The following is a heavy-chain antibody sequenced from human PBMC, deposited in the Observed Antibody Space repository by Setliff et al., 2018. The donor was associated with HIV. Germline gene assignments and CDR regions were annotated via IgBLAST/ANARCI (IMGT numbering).Heavy chain of an antibody. Sequence: SETLSLTCTVSGGSISSYYWSWIRQPPGKGLEWIGYIYYSGTINYNPSLKSRVTISLDTSKNQFSLKLRSVTAADTAVYYCARDRATGRFDPWGQGTLVTVSS. CDR1: GGSISSYY. CDR3: ARDRATGRFDP. V-gene: IGHV4-59*12. J-gene: IGHJ5*02. CDR2: IYYSGTI.